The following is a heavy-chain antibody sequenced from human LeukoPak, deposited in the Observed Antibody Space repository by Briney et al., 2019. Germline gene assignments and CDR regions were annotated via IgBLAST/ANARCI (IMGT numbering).Heavy chain of an antibody. Sequence: SETLSLTRAVYGGSFSGYYWSWIRQPPGKGLEWIGEINHSGSTNYNPSLKSRVTISVDTSKNQFSLKLSSVTAADTAVYYCARGRWSGNSKWHFQHWGQGTLVTVSS. CDR3: ARGRWSGNSKWHFQH. CDR1: GGSFSGYY. CDR2: INHSGST. D-gene: IGHD4-23*01. J-gene: IGHJ1*01. V-gene: IGHV4-34*01.